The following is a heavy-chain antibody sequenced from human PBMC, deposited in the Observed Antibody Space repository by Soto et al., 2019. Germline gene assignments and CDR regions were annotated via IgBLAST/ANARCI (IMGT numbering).Heavy chain of an antibody. V-gene: IGHV5-10-1*01. Sequence: LGESLKISCKGSGYSFTSYWISWVRQMPGKGLEWMGRIDPSDSYTNYGPSFQGHVTISADKSISTAYLQWSSLKASDTAMYYCARLTGTTGRYNRFDPWGQGSLVTVSS. D-gene: IGHD1-7*01. CDR1: GYSFTSYW. CDR2: IDPSDSYT. CDR3: ARLTGTTGRYNRFDP. J-gene: IGHJ5*02.